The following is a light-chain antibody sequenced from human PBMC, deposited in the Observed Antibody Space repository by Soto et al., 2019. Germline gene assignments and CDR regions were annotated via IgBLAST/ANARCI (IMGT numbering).Light chain of an antibody. CDR2: DAS. J-gene: IGKJ1*01. Sequence: DIVLTQSPATLSLSPGERATISCRASQSVSSYLAWYQQKPGKAPRLLIYDASNRATGIPARFSGSGSGTDFPLTISSLEPEDFAVYYCQHHSNWVTFGQGTKVEIK. CDR1: QSVSSY. V-gene: IGKV3-11*01. CDR3: QHHSNWVT.